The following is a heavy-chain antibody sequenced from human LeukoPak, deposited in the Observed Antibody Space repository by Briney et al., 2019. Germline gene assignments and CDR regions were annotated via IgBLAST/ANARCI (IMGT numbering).Heavy chain of an antibody. D-gene: IGHD3-10*01. CDR1: GGSISSGGYS. J-gene: IGHJ3*02. CDR3: ARGPMVRGVAAFDI. CDR2: IYHSGST. Sequence: SETLSLTCAVSGGSISSGGYSWSWIRQPPGKALEWIGYIYHSGSTYYNPSLKSRVTISVDRSKNQFSLKLSSVTAEDTAVYYCARGPMVRGVAAFDIWGQGTMVTVSS. V-gene: IGHV4-30-2*01.